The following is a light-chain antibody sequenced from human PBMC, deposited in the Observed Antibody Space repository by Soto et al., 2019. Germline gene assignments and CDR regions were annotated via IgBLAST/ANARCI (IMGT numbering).Light chain of an antibody. CDR3: QHYNSYSEA. CDR1: QSISSW. CDR2: GAS. V-gene: IGKV1-5*01. Sequence: DIQMTQSPSTLSASVGDRVTITCRASQSISSWLAWYQQKPGKAPKLLIYGASNLEVGVPSRFRGGGSGTEFTLTISSLQPDDFATYYCQHYNSYSEAFGQGTKVDIK. J-gene: IGKJ1*01.